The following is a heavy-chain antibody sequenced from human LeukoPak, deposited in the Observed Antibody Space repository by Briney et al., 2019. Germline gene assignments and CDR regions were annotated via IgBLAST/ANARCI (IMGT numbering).Heavy chain of an antibody. CDR1: GYSFTSYW. CDR3: ARVGPPSYYDYVWGSYPYDY. D-gene: IGHD3-16*02. J-gene: IGHJ4*02. Sequence: GGSLKISCKGSGYSFTSYWIGWVRQMPGKGLEWMGIIYPGDSDTRYSPSFQGQATISADKSISTAYLQWSSLKASDTAMYYCARVGPPSYYDYVWGSYPYDYWGQGTLVTVSS. CDR2: IYPGDSDT. V-gene: IGHV5-51*01.